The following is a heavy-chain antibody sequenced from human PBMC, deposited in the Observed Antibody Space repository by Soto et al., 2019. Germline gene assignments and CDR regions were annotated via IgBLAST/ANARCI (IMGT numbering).Heavy chain of an antibody. CDR1: GGSFSGYY. CDR2: INHSGST. CDR3: ARNMHDVWSGYSPWAFNY. Sequence: QVQLQQWGAGLLKPSETLSLTCAVYGGSFSGYYWSWIRQPPGKVLDWVGAINHSGSTNYNPSLKSHITISVDTSKNQFSLKLSSVTAADTAVYYCARNMHDVWSGYSPWAFNYWGQGTLVTVSS. J-gene: IGHJ4*02. D-gene: IGHD3-3*01. V-gene: IGHV4-34*01.